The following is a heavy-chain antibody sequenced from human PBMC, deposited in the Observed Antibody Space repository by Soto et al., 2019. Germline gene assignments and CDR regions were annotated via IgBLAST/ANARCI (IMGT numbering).Heavy chain of an antibody. Sequence: QVQLVESGGGVVQPGRSLRLSCAASGFTFSSYAMHWVRQAPGKGLEWVAVISYDGSNKYYADSVKGRFTISRDNSKNTLYLQMTSLRAEDTAVYYCARDRAYCSSTSCYGYYYYYGMDVWGQGTTVTVSS. CDR3: ARDRAYCSSTSCYGYYYYYGMDV. J-gene: IGHJ6*02. D-gene: IGHD2-2*01. CDR2: ISYDGSNK. V-gene: IGHV3-30-3*01. CDR1: GFTFSSYA.